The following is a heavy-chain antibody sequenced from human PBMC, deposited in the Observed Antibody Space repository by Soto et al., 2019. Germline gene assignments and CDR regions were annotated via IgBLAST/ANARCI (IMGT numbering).Heavy chain of an antibody. Sequence: QVQLQESGPGLVKPSETLSLTCTVSGGSVSSGSYYWSWIRQPPGKGLGWIGYIYYSGSTNYNPSLKSRVTISVDTSKNQFSLKLSSVTAADTAVYYCARGIDGWYQGRYYYGMDVWGQGTTVTVSS. CDR2: IYYSGST. CDR1: GGSVSSGSYY. D-gene: IGHD6-19*01. CDR3: ARGIDGWYQGRYYYGMDV. V-gene: IGHV4-61*01. J-gene: IGHJ6*02.